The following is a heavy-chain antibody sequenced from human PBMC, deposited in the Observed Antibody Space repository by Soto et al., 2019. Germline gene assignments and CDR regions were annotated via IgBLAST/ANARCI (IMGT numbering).Heavy chain of an antibody. J-gene: IGHJ4*02. CDR2: ISSSSSYT. CDR1: GFTFSDYY. D-gene: IGHD3-22*01. Sequence: QVQLVESGGGLVKPGGSLRLSCAASGFTFSDYYMSWIRQAPGKGLEWVSYISSSSSYTNYADSVKGRFAISAHNAKNLRDLQMDSLRAEDTAVYYCAGEGDYDSSGYPGDYWGEGTLVTVSS. V-gene: IGHV3-11*05. CDR3: AGEGDYDSSGYPGDY.